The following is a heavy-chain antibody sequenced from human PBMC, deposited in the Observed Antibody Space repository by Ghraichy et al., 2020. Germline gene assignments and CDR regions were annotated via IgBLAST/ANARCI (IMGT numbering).Heavy chain of an antibody. CDR2: IYYSGST. J-gene: IGHJ4*02. CDR1: GGSISSSSYY. Sequence: SETLSLTCTVSGGSISSSSYYWGWIRQPPGKGLEWIGSIYYSGSTYYNPSLKSRVTISVDTSKNQFSLKLSSVTAADTAVYYCARLGLTWYNWNDFGQDYFDYWGQGTLVTVSS. V-gene: IGHV4-39*01. CDR3: ARLGLTWYNWNDFGQDYFDY. D-gene: IGHD1-1*01.